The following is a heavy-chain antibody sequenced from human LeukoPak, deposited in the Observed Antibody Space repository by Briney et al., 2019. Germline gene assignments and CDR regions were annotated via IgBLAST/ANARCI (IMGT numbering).Heavy chain of an antibody. V-gene: IGHV3-66*01. J-gene: IGHJ5*02. CDR2: IYSGGST. CDR3: ARERGYYDSRGYPNWFDP. Sequence: GGSLRLSCAASGFTVSSNYMSWVRQAPGKGLEWVSVIYSGGSTYYADSVKGRFTISRDNSKNTLYLQMNSLRAEDTAVYYCARERGYYDSRGYPNWFDPWGQGTLVTVSS. CDR1: GFTVSSNY. D-gene: IGHD3-22*01.